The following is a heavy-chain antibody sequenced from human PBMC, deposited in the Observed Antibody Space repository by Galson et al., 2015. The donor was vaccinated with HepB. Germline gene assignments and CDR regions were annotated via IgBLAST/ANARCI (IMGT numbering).Heavy chain of an antibody. Sequence: SLRLSCAASGFTFRRFAMAWVQQAPGRGLQWVSGISGSGLFKNSADSVTGRFAISRDNSKNTLYLQMNGLGAGDTALYFCARPRDVGSGWTRVEWFFDLWGRGTLVTVSS. CDR1: GFTFRRFA. J-gene: IGHJ2*01. CDR3: ARPRDVGSGWTRVEWFFDL. D-gene: IGHD6-19*01. CDR2: ISGSGLFK. V-gene: IGHV3-23*01.